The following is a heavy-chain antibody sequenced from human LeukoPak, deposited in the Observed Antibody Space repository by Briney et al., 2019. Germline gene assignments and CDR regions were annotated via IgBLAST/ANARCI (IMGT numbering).Heavy chain of an antibody. CDR2: INHSGST. J-gene: IGHJ4*02. V-gene: IGHV4-34*01. CDR3: AREGDIVVVPAAIQGYYFDY. D-gene: IGHD2-2*01. CDR1: GGSFSGYY. Sequence: SETLSLTCAVYGGSFSGYYWSWIRQPPGKGLEWIGEINHSGSTNYNPPLKSRVTISVDTSKNQFSLKLSSVTAADTAVYYCAREGDIVVVPAAIQGYYFDYWGQGTLVTVSS.